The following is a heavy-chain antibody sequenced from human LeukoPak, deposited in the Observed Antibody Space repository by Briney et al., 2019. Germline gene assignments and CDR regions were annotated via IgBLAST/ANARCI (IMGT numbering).Heavy chain of an antibody. Sequence: VASVKVSCKASGYTFTTYGISWVRQAPGQGFEWMGWINTYNGNTNYAHKFQGRVTMTRDTSTSTVYMELSSLRSEDTAVYYCARSYSSSDDYWGQGTLVTVSS. CDR2: INTYNGNT. J-gene: IGHJ4*02. CDR3: ARSYSSSDDY. V-gene: IGHV1-18*04. D-gene: IGHD6-13*01. CDR1: GYTFTTYG.